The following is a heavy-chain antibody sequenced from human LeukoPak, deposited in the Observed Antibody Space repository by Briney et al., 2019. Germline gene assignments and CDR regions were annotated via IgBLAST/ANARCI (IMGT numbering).Heavy chain of an antibody. V-gene: IGHV4-61*02. CDR2: IYTSGST. J-gene: IGHJ3*02. Sequence: SETLSLTCTVSGGSISSSSYYWSWIRQPAGKGLEWIGRIYTSGSTNYNPSLKSRVTISVDTSKNQFSLKLSSVTAADTAVYYCAREPTYYDSSGDAFDIWGQGTMVTVSS. CDR3: AREPTYYDSSGDAFDI. CDR1: GGSISSSSYY. D-gene: IGHD3-22*01.